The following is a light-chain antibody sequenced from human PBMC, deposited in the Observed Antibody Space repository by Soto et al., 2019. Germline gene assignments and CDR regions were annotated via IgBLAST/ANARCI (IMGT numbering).Light chain of an antibody. CDR3: QQYGSSSWT. CDR2: GAS. V-gene: IGKV3-20*01. J-gene: IGKJ1*01. CDR1: QSVSSSY. Sequence: EIVLTQSPGTLSLSPGERATLSCRASQSVSSSYLAWYQQKPGQAHRLLIYGASSRATGIPDRFSGSGSGTDFTLNISRLEPEDFAVYYGQQYGSSSWTFGQGTKVEIK.